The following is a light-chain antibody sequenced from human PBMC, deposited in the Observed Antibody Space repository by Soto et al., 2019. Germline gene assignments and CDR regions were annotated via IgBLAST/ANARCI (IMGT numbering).Light chain of an antibody. V-gene: IGLV2-14*01. CDR2: EVS. Sequence: QSALTQPASVSGSPGQSITFSCTGTSSDVGAYNYVSWYQQHPGKAPKLIIYEVSNRPPGVSNRFSGSKSGNTASLTISGLQAEDEADYYCSSYTSSGTPMVFGGGTKVTVL. CDR3: SSYTSSGTPMV. CDR1: SSDVGAYNY. J-gene: IGLJ2*01.